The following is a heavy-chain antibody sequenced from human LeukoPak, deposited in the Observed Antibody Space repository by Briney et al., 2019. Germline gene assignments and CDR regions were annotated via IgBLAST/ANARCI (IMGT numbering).Heavy chain of an antibody. J-gene: IGHJ3*02. CDR2: IYYSGST. D-gene: IGHD5-12*01. CDR3: ARECYDLGSTSAFDI. V-gene: IGHV4-30-4*08. Sequence: SETLSLTCAVYGGSFSGYFWSWIRQPPGKGLEWIGYIYYSGSTYYNQSLKSRVTISVDTSKNQFSLKLSSVTAADTAVYYCARECYDLGSTSAFDIWGQGTMVTVSS. CDR1: GGSFSGYF.